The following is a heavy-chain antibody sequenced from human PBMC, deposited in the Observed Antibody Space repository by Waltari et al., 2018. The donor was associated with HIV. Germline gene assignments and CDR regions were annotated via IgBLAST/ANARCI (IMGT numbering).Heavy chain of an antibody. CDR2: VYYSGST. CDR3: ARMGQTDDILTGHHY. CDR1: GGSISSSSEY. Sequence: QLHLQESGPGLVKPSETLSITCTVSGGSISSSSEYWGWIRQPPEKGLEWIGSVYYSGSTYYTPSLKSRVIISVDTSKNQFSVKLSSVTAADTAVYYCARMGQTDDILTGHHYWGQGTLVTVSS. J-gene: IGHJ4*02. D-gene: IGHD3-9*01. V-gene: IGHV4-39*01.